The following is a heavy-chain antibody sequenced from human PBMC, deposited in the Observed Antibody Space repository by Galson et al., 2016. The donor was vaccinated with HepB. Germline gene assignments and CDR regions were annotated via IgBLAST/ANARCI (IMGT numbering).Heavy chain of an antibody. CDR3: ARAGSEVAGTFDY. CDR2: IYHSGST. V-gene: IGHV4-4*02. J-gene: IGHJ4*02. D-gene: IGHD6-19*01. Sequence: ETLSLTCAVSGDSISSDNWWTWVRQPPGKGLEWIGEIYHSGSTNYDPSLQSRVTISLDKPKNQFSLRVTSVTAADTAVYYCARAGSEVAGTFDYWGQGTLVTVSS. CDR1: GDSISSDNW.